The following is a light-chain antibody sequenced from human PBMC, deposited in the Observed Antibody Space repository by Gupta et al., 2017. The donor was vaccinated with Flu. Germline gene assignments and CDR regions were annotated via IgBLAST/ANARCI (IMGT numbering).Light chain of an antibody. J-gene: IGLJ1*01. V-gene: IGLV2-14*03. CDR2: DVS. Sequence: SITISCTGTSRDVGNYNYVSWYQQHPGKAPKLMIYDVSNRPSGISNRFSGSKSGNTASLTISGLQAEDEADYYCSSYTISSSYLFGTGTKVSVL. CDR3: SSYTISSSYL. CDR1: SRDVGNYNY.